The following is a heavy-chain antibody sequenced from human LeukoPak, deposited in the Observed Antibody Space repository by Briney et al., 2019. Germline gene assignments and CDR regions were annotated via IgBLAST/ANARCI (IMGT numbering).Heavy chain of an antibody. CDR2: IYSGGST. V-gene: IGHV3-53*01. D-gene: IGHD3-22*01. Sequence: GGSLRLSCAASGFTVSNNYMSWVRQAPGKGLEWVSVIYSGGSTKYADSVKGRFTISRDNSKNTLYLQMNSLRAEDTAVYYCARYYYDSSGYYYFDYWGQGTLVTVSS. CDR3: ARYYYDSSGYYYFDY. CDR1: GFTVSNNY. J-gene: IGHJ4*02.